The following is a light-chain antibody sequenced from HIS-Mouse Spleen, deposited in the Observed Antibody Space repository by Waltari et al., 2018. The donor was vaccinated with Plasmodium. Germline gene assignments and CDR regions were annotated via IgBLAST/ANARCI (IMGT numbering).Light chain of an antibody. Sequence: DIQMTQSPSSLSASVGDRVTITCLASQSIRSYLNWYQQKPGKAPKLLIYAASSLQSGVPSRFSGSGSGTDFTLTISSLQPEDFATYYCQQSYSTPPYTFGQGTKLEIK. V-gene: IGKV1-39*01. CDR3: QQSYSTPPYT. J-gene: IGKJ2*01. CDR2: AAS. CDR1: QSIRSY.